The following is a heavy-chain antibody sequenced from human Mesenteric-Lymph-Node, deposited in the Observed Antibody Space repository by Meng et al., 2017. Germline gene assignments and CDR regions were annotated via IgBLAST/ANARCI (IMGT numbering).Heavy chain of an antibody. V-gene: IGHV1-46*01. CDR2: INPSGGST. CDR1: GYTFTSYY. J-gene: IGHJ3*02. Sequence: ASVKVSCKASGYTFTSYYMHWVRQAPGQGLEWMGIINPSGGSTSYAQKFQGRVTMTRDTSTSTVYMELSSLRSEDTAVYYCARDGPNSSGWLYDAFDIWGQGTMVTVSS. CDR3: ARDGPNSSGWLYDAFDI. D-gene: IGHD6-19*01.